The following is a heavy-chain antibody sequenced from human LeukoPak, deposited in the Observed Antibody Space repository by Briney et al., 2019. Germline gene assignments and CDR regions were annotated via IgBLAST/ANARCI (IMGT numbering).Heavy chain of an antibody. CDR2: ISGSGGSA. CDR1: GFTFSSYA. V-gene: IGHV3-23*01. D-gene: IGHD4-17*01. Sequence: GGSLRLSCAASGFTFSSYAMSWVRQAPGKGLEWVSAISGSGGSAYYADSVKGRFTISRDNSKNTLYLQMNSLRAEDTAVYYCAKDLAYGDYVDYWGQGTLVTASS. CDR3: AKDLAYGDYVDY. J-gene: IGHJ4*02.